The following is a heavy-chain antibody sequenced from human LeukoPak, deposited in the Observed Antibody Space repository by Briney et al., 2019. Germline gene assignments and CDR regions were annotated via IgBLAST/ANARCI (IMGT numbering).Heavy chain of an antibody. CDR3: AKDPSEYCSGGSCRYFDY. Sequence: PGGSLRLXCAASGFTFSSYGMHWVRQAPGKGLEWVAFIRYDGSKKYYADSVKGRFTISRDNSKNTLYLQMNSLRAEDTAVYYCAKDPSEYCSGGSCRYFDYWGQGTLVTVSS. CDR2: IRYDGSKK. V-gene: IGHV3-30*02. J-gene: IGHJ4*02. D-gene: IGHD2-15*01. CDR1: GFTFSSYG.